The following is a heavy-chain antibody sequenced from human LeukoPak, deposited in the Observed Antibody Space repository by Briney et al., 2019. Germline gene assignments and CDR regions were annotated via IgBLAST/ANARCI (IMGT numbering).Heavy chain of an antibody. CDR1: GFTFSNE. CDR3: ARRAATERGHSYGLDY. J-gene: IGHJ4*02. Sequence: PGGSLRLSCAASGFTFSNEMNWVRQAPGKGLEWVSYISSSSRYIYYADSMTGRFTISRDNAKNSLYLQMHSLRAEDTAIYYCARRAATERGHSYGLDYWGQGTLVTVSS. D-gene: IGHD5-18*01. CDR2: ISSSSRYI. V-gene: IGHV3-21*05.